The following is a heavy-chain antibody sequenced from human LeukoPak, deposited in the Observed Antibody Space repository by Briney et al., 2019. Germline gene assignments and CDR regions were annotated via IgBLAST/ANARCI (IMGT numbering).Heavy chain of an antibody. CDR2: IIPIFGTA. D-gene: IGHD2-2*01. CDR3: ARAPQDIVVVPAPFAEYFQH. Sequence: PVKVSCKASGGTFSSYAISWVRQAPGQGLEWMGGIIPIFGTANYAQKFQGRVTITADESTSTAYMELSSLRSEDTAVYYCARAPQDIVVVPAPFAEYFQHWGQAPWSPSPQ. CDR1: GGTFSSYA. V-gene: IGHV1-69*13. J-gene: IGHJ1*01.